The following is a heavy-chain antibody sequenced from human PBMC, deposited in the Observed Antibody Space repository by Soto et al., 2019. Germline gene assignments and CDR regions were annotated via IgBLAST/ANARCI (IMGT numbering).Heavy chain of an antibody. CDR1: GYTFTSYA. J-gene: IGHJ4*02. CDR3: ARGQWSAVVVIPFDY. D-gene: IGHD3-22*01. V-gene: IGHV1-46*01. CDR2: INASGGST. Sequence: ASVKVSCKASGYTFTSYAMHWVRQAPGQGLEWMGIINASGGSTSYAQKFQGRVTMTRDTSTSTVYMELSSLGSEDTAVYYCARGQWSAVVVIPFDYWGQGTLVTVSS.